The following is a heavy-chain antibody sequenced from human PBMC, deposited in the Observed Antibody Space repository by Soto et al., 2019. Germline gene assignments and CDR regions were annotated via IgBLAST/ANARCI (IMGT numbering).Heavy chain of an antibody. V-gene: IGHV3-30*18. CDR1: GFTFSSYG. CDR3: AKGEYYYGSGSPYYGMDV. CDR2: IAYDGSNK. Sequence: QVQLVESGGGVVQSGMSLRLSCAASGFTFSSYGMHWVRQAPGKWLEWVAVIAYDGSNKYYADSVKGRFTISRDSSKNTLYLEMNSLRAEDTAVYYCAKGEYYYGSGSPYYGMDVWGQGTTVTVS. J-gene: IGHJ6*02. D-gene: IGHD3-10*01.